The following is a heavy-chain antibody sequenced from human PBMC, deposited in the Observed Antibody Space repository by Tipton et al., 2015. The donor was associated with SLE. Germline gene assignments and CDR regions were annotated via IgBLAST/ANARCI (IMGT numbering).Heavy chain of an antibody. CDR3: ASPLKTQSAFDI. CDR2: IYSGGST. Sequence: SLRLSCAASGFTFSSYGMHWVRQAPGKGLEWVSVIYSGGSTYYADSVKGRFTISRDNSKNTLYLQINSLRAEDTAVYYCASPLKTQSAFDIWGQGTMVTVSS. J-gene: IGHJ3*02. CDR1: GFTFSSYG. V-gene: IGHV3-NL1*01.